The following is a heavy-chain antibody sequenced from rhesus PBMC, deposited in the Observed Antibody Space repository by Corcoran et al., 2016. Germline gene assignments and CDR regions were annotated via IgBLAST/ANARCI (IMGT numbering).Heavy chain of an antibody. V-gene: IGHV4-73*01. CDR1: GGSISGYY. J-gene: IGHJ4*01. CDR3: ARVEQYLDWLV. Sequence: QVKLQQWGEGLVKPSETLSLTCAVYGGSISGYYWSWIRQPPGKGLEWIGNIDGNSASTNYNPSLKNRFTSSKDTAKNQFSLKLSSVTAADTAVYYCARVEQYLDWLVWGQGVLVTVSS. D-gene: IGHD3-3*01. CDR2: IDGNSAST.